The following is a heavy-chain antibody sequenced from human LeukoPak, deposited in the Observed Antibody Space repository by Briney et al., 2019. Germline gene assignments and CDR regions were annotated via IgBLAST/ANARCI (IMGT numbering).Heavy chain of an antibody. D-gene: IGHD6-13*01. Sequence: GASAKVSCKASGYTFTSYGISWVRQAPGQGLEWMGWISAYNGNTNYAQKLQGRVTMTTGTSTSTAYMELRSLRSDDTAVYYCARDPPGIAAAGPTPRYYGMDVWGQGTTVSVS. CDR3: ARDPPGIAAAGPTPRYYGMDV. CDR2: ISAYNGNT. J-gene: IGHJ6*01. V-gene: IGHV1-18*01. CDR1: GYTFTSYG.